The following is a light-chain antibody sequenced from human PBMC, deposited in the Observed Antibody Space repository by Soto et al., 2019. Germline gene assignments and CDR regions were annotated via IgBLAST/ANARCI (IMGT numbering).Light chain of an antibody. J-gene: IGKJ5*01. CDR2: DAS. CDR3: QQHNNWPPIT. Sequence: EIVLTQSPGTLSLSPGERATLSCRASQSVSNYLAWYQQKPGQAPRLLIYDASNRAIGIPARFSGSGSGTDFTLTISRLKSADFAVYYCQQHNNWPPITFGQWTRREIK. V-gene: IGKV3-11*01. CDR1: QSVSNY.